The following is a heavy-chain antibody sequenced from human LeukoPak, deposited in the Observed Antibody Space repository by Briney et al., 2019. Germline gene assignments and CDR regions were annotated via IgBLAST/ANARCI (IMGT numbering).Heavy chain of an antibody. D-gene: IGHD1-26*01. CDR1: GFTFSSYA. J-gene: IGHJ4*02. CDR2: ISYDVSNK. CDR3: AKDLKWDLTDGFDY. Sequence: GGSLRLSCAASGFTFSSYAMHWVRQAPGKGLEWVALISYDVSNKYYADSVKGRFTISRGNSKNTLYLQMNSLRAEDTAVYYCAKDLKWDLTDGFDYWGQGTLVTVSS. V-gene: IGHV3-30*18.